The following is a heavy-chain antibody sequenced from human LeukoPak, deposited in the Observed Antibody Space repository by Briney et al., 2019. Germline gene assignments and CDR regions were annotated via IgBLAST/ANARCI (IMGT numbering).Heavy chain of an antibody. CDR1: GYTFTGYY. J-gene: IGHJ6*02. Sequence: GASVKVSCKASGYTFTGYYMHWVRQAPGQGLEWMGWINPNSGGTNYAQKFQGRVTMTRDTSISTAYMELSRLRSDDTAVYYCASHPYYYDSSGYYRLDNYHYGMDVWGQGTTVTVSS. V-gene: IGHV1-2*02. CDR3: ASHPYYYDSSGYYRLDNYHYGMDV. CDR2: INPNSGGT. D-gene: IGHD3-22*01.